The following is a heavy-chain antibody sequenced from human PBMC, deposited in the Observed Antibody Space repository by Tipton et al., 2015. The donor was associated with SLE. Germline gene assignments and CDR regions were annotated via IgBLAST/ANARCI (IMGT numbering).Heavy chain of an antibody. J-gene: IGHJ4*02. CDR1: DVSISSGSYC. CDR2: MYASGTT. D-gene: IGHD5-12*01. CDR3: TRAEYSAYDVTQFDL. Sequence: TLSLTCTVSDVSISSGSYCWSWIRQPAGKGLEYIGRMYASGTTNYNPSLKSRVSISGDTSKNHFSLELRSVTAADTAVYYCTRAEYSAYDVTQFDLWGQGILLTVSS. V-gene: IGHV4-61*02.